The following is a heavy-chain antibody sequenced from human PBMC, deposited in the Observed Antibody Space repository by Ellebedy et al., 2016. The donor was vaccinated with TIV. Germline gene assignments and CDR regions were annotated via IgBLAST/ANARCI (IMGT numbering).Heavy chain of an antibody. J-gene: IGHJ4*02. D-gene: IGHD2/OR15-2a*01. Sequence: GESLKISCAAFGFTSSDYWMGWVRQAPGRGLQWISYINQDGNEKYHADSVKGRFTISRDNAKNAVYMQMNSLRDEDTAVYYCARVAANSFDYWGQGILVTVSS. CDR1: GFTSSDYW. CDR3: ARVAANSFDY. CDR2: INQDGNEK. V-gene: IGHV3-7*03.